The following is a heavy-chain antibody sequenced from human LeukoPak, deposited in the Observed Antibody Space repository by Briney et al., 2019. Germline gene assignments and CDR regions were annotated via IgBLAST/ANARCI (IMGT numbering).Heavy chain of an antibody. CDR2: IYYSGST. J-gene: IGHJ5*02. V-gene: IGHV4-39*01. D-gene: IGHD3-10*02. CDR1: GGSISSSSYY. Sequence: PSETLSLTCTVSGGSISSSSYYWGWIRQPPGKGLEWIGSIYYSGSTYYNPSLKSRVTISVDTSKNQFSLKLSSVTAADTAVYYCARRCSIARMSWFDPWGQGTLVTVSS. CDR3: ARRCSIARMSWFDP.